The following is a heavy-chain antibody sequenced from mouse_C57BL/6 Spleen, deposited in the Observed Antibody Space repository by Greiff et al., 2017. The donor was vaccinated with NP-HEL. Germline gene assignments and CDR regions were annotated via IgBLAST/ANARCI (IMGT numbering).Heavy chain of an antibody. CDR1: GYTFTSYW. CDR3: ARRIYDGYYAPSAMDY. J-gene: IGHJ4*01. V-gene: IGHV1-55*01. Sequence: QVQLQQPGAELVKPGASVKMSCKASGYTFTSYWITWVKQRPGQGLEWIGDIYPGSGSTNYNEKFKSKATLTVDPPSSTAYMQLSSLTSEDSAVYYCARRIYDGYYAPSAMDYWGQGTSVTVSS. D-gene: IGHD2-3*01. CDR2: IYPGSGST.